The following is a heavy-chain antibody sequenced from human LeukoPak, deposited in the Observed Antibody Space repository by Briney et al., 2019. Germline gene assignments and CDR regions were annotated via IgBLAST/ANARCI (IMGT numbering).Heavy chain of an antibody. CDR2: IYQSGST. V-gene: IGHV4-38-2*02. CDR1: GYSISSGYY. D-gene: IGHD6-19*01. J-gene: IGHJ6*04. CDR3: ARVYSSGWFSYMDV. Sequence: PSETLSLTCTVSGYSISSGYYWGWIRQPPGKGLEWIGSIYQSGSTYYNPSLKSRVTISVDTSKNQFSLKLSSVTAADTAVYYCARVYSSGWFSYMDVWGKGTTVTVSS.